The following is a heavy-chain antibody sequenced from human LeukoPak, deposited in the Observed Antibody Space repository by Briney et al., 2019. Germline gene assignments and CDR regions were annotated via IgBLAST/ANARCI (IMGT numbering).Heavy chain of an antibody. V-gene: IGHV4-59*12. CDR1: GGSISSYY. J-gene: IGHJ4*02. CDR3: ARDHGYSSSWYQDDY. Sequence: SETLSLTCTVSGGSISSYYWSWIRQPPGKGLEWIGYIYYSGSTNYNPSLKSRVTISVDTSKNQFSLKLSSVTAADTAVYYCARDHGYSSSWYQDDYWGQGTLVTVSS. D-gene: IGHD6-13*01. CDR2: IYYSGST.